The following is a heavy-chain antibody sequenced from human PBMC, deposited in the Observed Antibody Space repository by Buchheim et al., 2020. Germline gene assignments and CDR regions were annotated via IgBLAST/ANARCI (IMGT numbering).Heavy chain of an antibody. CDR3: ARKSFGTEFNWFDP. V-gene: IGHV4-39*01. CDR2: IYYSGST. J-gene: IGHJ5*02. D-gene: IGHD3-16*01. Sequence: QLQLQESGPGLVKPSETLSLTCTVLGGSTSSSSYYWGWIRQPPGKGLEWIGSIYYSGSTYYNLSLKSRATISVDTSKNQFSLKLSSVTAADTAVYYCARKSFGTEFNWFDPWGQGTL. CDR1: GGSTSSSSYY.